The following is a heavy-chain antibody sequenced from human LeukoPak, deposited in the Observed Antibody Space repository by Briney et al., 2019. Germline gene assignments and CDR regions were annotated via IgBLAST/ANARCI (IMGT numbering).Heavy chain of an antibody. CDR3: ARTPDGADY. D-gene: IGHD3-10*01. V-gene: IGHV3-7*01. CDR1: GFTFNNYW. J-gene: IGHJ4*02. Sequence: PGGSLRLSCAASGFTFNNYWMTWFRQAPGKGLEWVANIKPDGTEIYYVDSVRDRFIVSRDNAENSLYLQMNSLRVEDTAVYYCARTPDGADYWGQGTLVTVSS. CDR2: IKPDGTEI.